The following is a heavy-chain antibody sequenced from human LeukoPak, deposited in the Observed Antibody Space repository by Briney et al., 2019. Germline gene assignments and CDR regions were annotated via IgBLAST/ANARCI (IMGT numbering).Heavy chain of an antibody. CDR2: INRSGST. CDR3: ARQRLGYSYYYGSGSFRY. V-gene: IGHV4-34*01. Sequence: SETLSLTCAVYGGSFSGYYWSWVRQPPGKGLEWIGEINRSGSTNYNPSLKSRVTISVEKSKKQFSLKLSSVTAADTAVYYCARQRLGYSYYYGSGSFRYWGQGTLVTVSS. J-gene: IGHJ4*02. D-gene: IGHD3-10*01. CDR1: GGSFSGYY.